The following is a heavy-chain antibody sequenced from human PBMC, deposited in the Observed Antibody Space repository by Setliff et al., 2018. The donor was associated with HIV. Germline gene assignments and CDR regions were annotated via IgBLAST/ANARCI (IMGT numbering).Heavy chain of an antibody. J-gene: IGHJ5*02. CDR1: GGSFSGYY. D-gene: IGHD4-17*01. Sequence: LSLTCAVYGGSFSGYYWSWSRQPPGKGLEWIGEINHSGGTNYNQSLKSRVTISVDTSKNQFSLKLSSVTAADTAVYYCANGDYVYDCFDPWGQGTLVTVSS. V-gene: IGHV4-34*01. CDR2: INHSGGT. CDR3: ANGDYVYDCFDP.